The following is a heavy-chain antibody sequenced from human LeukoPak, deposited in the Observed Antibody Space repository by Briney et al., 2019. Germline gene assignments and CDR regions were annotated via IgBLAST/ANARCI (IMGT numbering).Heavy chain of an antibody. CDR1: RSSFNDYS. CDR3: AREVSDFSGTYDWFDP. V-gene: IGHV1-46*02. J-gene: IGHJ5*02. Sequence: GASVKVSCKASRSSFNDYSFHWVRQAPGQGLAYMGRVNPTGGGTRYAQKFQGRVTMTRDMSTSTVYMDLTSLRSDDTAVYYCAREVSDFSGTYDWFDPWGQGTLVTFSS. CDR2: VNPTGGGT. D-gene: IGHD1-26*01.